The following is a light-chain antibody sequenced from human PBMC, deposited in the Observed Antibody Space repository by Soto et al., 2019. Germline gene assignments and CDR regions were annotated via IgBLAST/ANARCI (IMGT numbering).Light chain of an antibody. V-gene: IGLV1-51*01. CDR3: GTWDSSLSAKV. Sequence: QAVVMQPPSVSAAPGQKVTISCSGSSSNIGNNYVSWYQQLPGTAPKLLIYDNNKRPSGIPDRFSGSKSGTSATLGITGLQTGDEADYYCGTWDSSLSAKVFGGGTKLTVL. J-gene: IGLJ2*01. CDR2: DNN. CDR1: SSNIGNNY.